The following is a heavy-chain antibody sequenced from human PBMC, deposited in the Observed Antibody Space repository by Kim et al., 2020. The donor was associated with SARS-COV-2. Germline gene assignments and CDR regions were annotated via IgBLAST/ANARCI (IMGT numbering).Heavy chain of an antibody. CDR3: ARDKRGAAAGTVDY. J-gene: IGHJ4*02. V-gene: IGHV7-4-1*02. D-gene: IGHD6-13*01. Sequence: AQGFTGRFVFSLDTSVSTAYLQISSLKAEDTAVYYCARDKRGAAAGTVDYWGQGTLVTVSS.